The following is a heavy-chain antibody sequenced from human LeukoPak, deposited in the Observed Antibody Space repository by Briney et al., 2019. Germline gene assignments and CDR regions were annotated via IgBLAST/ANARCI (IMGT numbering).Heavy chain of an antibody. CDR3: AREESSSWYN. J-gene: IGHJ4*02. V-gene: IGHV3-21*01. CDR1: GFTFSSYS. CDR2: ISSSSSYI. D-gene: IGHD6-13*01. Sequence: GGSLRLSCAASGFTFSSYSMNWVRQAPGKGLEWVSSISSSSSYIYYADSAKGRFTISRDNAKNSLYLQMNSLRAEDTAVYYCAREESSSWYNWGQGTLVTVSS.